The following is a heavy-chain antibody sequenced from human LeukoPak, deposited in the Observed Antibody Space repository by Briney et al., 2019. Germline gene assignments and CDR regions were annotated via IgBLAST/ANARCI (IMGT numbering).Heavy chain of an antibody. D-gene: IGHD1-14*01. CDR1: GFTFGGYG. V-gene: IGHV3-33*01. CDR3: TRYNNDHFDY. CDR2: IAYDGSRA. J-gene: IGHJ4*02. Sequence: SGRSLSLSCAGSGFTFGGYGMHWFRQPPGKGLEWVAVIAYDGSRAFYADSVKGRFNISRDNSKNTMSVQMDDLRAEDTAVYYCTRYNNDHFDYWGQGTLVTVSS.